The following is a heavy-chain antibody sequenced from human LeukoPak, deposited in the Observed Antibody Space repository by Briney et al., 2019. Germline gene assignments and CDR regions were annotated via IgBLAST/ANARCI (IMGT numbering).Heavy chain of an antibody. Sequence: PGGSLRLSCAASGFTFSSYSMNWVRQAPGKGLEWVSYISSSSSTIYYADSVKGRFTISRDNAKNSLYLQMNSLRDEDTAVYFCAKEDEYGEYRFSMDVWGQGTTVTVAS. CDR1: GFTFSSYS. CDR3: AKEDEYGEYRFSMDV. V-gene: IGHV3-48*02. CDR2: ISSSSSTI. J-gene: IGHJ6*02. D-gene: IGHD4/OR15-4a*01.